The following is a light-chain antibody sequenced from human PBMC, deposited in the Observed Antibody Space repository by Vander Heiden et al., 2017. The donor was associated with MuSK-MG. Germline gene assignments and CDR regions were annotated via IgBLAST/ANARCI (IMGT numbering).Light chain of an antibody. Sequence: QSGLTHPPSASGAPGQRVTSSCSGSSPNIGRNPVNWYRQLPGPAPPLLLHSSMQRPPGVPDRCSGSKSGTSASLAISGLQSEDEADYYCAAWDDRLSDVLFGGGTKLTVL. V-gene: IGLV1-44*01. CDR2: SSM. J-gene: IGLJ2*01. CDR1: SPNIGRNP. CDR3: AAWDDRLSDVL.